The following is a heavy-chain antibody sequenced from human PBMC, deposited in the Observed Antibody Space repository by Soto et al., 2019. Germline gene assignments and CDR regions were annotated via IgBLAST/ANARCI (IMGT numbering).Heavy chain of an antibody. CDR1: GYTFTGYY. CDR2: INPNSGGT. V-gene: IGHV1-2*02. Sequence: ASVKVSCKASGYTFTGYYMHWVRQAPGQGLEWMGWINPNSGGTKYPQKLQGRVTMTRDTSITTVYMSLTGLKSDDRAVYYCARDLAKGGGSAGFDYLGQVXLVT. CDR3: ARDLAKGGGSAGFDY. D-gene: IGHD2-15*01. J-gene: IGHJ4*02.